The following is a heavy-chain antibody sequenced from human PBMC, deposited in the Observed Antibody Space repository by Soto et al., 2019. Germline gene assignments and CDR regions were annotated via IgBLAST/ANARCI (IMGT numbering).Heavy chain of an antibody. CDR3: ARDSEDYGGSYGMDV. J-gene: IGHJ6*02. CDR2: ISYDGSNK. CDR1: GFTFSSYA. Sequence: QVQLVESGGGVVQPGRSLRLSCAASGFTFSSYAMHWVRQAPGKGLEWVAVISYDGSNKYYADSVKGRFTISRDNSKNTLYLQMNSLRGEDTAVYYCARDSEDYGGSYGMDVWGQGTTVTVSS. D-gene: IGHD4-17*01. V-gene: IGHV3-30-3*01.